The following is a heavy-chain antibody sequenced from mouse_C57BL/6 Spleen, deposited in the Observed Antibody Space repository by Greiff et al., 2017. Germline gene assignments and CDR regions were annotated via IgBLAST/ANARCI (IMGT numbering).Heavy chain of an antibody. D-gene: IGHD1-1*01. J-gene: IGHJ3*01. CDR3: ARGYYGSSYDDWFAY. V-gene: IGHV1-47*01. CDR1: GYTFTTYP. CDR2: FHPYNDDT. Sequence: QVQLQQSGAELVKPGASVKMSCKASGYTFTTYPIEWMKQNHGKSLAWVGNFHPYNDDTKYNEKFKGKATLTVEKSSSTVYLELSRLTSADSAVYYCARGYYGSSYDDWFAYWGKGTLVTVSA.